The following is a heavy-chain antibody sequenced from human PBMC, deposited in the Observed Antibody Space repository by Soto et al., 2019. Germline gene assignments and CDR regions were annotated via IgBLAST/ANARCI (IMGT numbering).Heavy chain of an antibody. Sequence: GGSLRLSCAASGFTFSTCSMNWVRQAPGKGLEWVSSISSSSRNIYYADSVKGRFTISRDNAKNSLYLQMNSLRAEDTAVYYCARDNGYDAATLDYRGQGTLVTVSS. CDR3: ARDNGYDAATLDY. V-gene: IGHV3-21*01. D-gene: IGHD5-12*01. J-gene: IGHJ4*02. CDR1: GFTFSTCS. CDR2: ISSSSRNI.